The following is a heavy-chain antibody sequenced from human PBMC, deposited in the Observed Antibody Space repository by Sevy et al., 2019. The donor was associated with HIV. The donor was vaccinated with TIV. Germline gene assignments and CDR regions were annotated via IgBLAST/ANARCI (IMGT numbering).Heavy chain of an antibody. V-gene: IGHV1-18*01. CDR2: ISGYSGNT. Sequence: ASVKVSCKASGYSFVSYGITWVRQAPGQGLEWMGWISGYSGNTNYAQNLQGRLTLTSDTSTSKAYMELRNLTADDTAVYYCARAFVDAPMVTNYWGQGTLVTVSS. J-gene: IGHJ4*02. CDR3: ARAFVDAPMVTNY. D-gene: IGHD5-18*01. CDR1: GYSFVSYG.